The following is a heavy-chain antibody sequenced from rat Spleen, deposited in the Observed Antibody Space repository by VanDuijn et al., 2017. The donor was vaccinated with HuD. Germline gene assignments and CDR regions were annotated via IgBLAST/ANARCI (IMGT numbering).Heavy chain of an antibody. D-gene: IGHD1-6*01. V-gene: IGHV5-27*01. CDR2: ISTGGVNT. J-gene: IGHJ2*01. Sequence: EVQLVESGGGLVQPGRSLKLSCAASGFTFSNYYMAWVRQAPTKGLEWVAYISTGGVNTYYRYAVKGRFTVSRDNAKSTLNLQMDSLRSEYTATYYCSTAGSGLDYYYAGGFDYWGQGVMVTVSS. CDR1: GFTFSNYY. CDR3: STAGSGLDYYYAGGFDY.